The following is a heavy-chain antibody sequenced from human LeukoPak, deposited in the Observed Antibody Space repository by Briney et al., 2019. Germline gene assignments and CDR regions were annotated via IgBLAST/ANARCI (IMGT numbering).Heavy chain of an antibody. CDR1: GYTFTCYD. V-gene: IGHV1-8*01. Sequence: ASAKVSCKASGYTFTCYDFNWVRQATGQRPEWMGWMSPNSGDTGYAQKFQDRVTMTRNTSISTAYMELSSLRSDDTAVYYCARGPPNWGYDYWGPGTLVTVSS. J-gene: IGHJ4*02. CDR2: MSPNSGDT. D-gene: IGHD7-27*01. CDR3: ARGPPNWGYDY.